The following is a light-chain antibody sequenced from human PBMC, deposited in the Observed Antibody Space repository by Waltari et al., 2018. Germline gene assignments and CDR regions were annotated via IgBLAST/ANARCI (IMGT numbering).Light chain of an antibody. Sequence: QTVVTQEQSLSVSPGGTVHPTCAFSSGPAATTSSATWYRQTPGQPPRTLLYKANTRSSGVPDRFSGSILGNKVALTITGAQADDESDYYCSLYMGSGIWVFGGGTKLTVL. CDR1: SGPAATTSS. CDR2: KAN. V-gene: IGLV8-61*01. CDR3: SLYMGSGIWV. J-gene: IGLJ3*02.